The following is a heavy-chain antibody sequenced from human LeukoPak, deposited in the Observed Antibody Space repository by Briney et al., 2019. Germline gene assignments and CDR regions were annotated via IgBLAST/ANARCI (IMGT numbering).Heavy chain of an antibody. J-gene: IGHJ4*02. CDR1: GFSFSSYN. Sequence: GGSLRLSCEASGFSFSSYNMDWVRQTPGKGLEWISSITTSSTYTFYADSVKGRFTISGDNSKNTLYLQMNSLRADDTAVYYCAHGTMYQLDSWGQGTLVTVSS. CDR3: AHGTMYQLDS. D-gene: IGHD2-2*01. V-gene: IGHV3-21*04. CDR2: ITTSSTYT.